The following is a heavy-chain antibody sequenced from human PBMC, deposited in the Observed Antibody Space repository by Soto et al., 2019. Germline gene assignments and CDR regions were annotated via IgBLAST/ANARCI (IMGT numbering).Heavy chain of an antibody. J-gene: IGHJ3*02. CDR1: GLTFNKYA. Sequence: EVQVLESGGGLAQPGGSLRLSCTASGLTFNKYAFTWVRQTPGKGLEWLSSITASGGFTKYADSVKGRFTTSRDNPKNTLYLQMNSLRVEDTAVYYCAQDPNGDYIGAFDMWGQGIMVTVSS. V-gene: IGHV3-23*01. CDR3: AQDPNGDYIGAFDM. D-gene: IGHD4-17*01. CDR2: ITASGGFT.